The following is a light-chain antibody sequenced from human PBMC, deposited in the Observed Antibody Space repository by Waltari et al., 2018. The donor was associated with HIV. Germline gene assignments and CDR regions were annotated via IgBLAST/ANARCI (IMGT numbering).Light chain of an antibody. Sequence: QSVLTQPPSVSGAPGQNVTVPCTGSSSHSGTNNAVHWYQFLPGQVPKLLIYGNTIRPAGVPGRFSGSSSGTSASLAITGLQPADEADYYCQSYDNTVNGWVFGGGTRVTV. CDR1: SSHSGTNNA. J-gene: IGLJ3*02. CDR2: GNT. CDR3: QSYDNTVNGWV. V-gene: IGLV1-40*01.